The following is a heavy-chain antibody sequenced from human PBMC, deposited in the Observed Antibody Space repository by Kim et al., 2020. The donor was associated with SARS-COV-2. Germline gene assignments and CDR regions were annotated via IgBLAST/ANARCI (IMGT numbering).Heavy chain of an antibody. D-gene: IGHD3-22*01. CDR1: GGSISSSSYY. CDR2: IYSSGST. Sequence: SETLSLTCTVSGGSISSSSYYWGWIRQPPGKGLEWIGSIYSSGSTYYNPSLKSRVTISVDTSKNQFSLKLSSVTAADTAVYYCARASGRYYYDSSGYLFDYWGQGTRVTVSS. V-gene: IGHV4-39*07. CDR3: ARASGRYYYDSSGYLFDY. J-gene: IGHJ4*02.